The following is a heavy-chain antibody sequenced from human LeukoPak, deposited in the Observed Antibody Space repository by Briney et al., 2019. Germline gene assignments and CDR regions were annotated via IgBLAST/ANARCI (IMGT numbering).Heavy chain of an antibody. CDR1: GFTFDDYG. Sequence: GGSLRLSCAASGFTFDDYGMSWVRQAPGKGLEWVSGINWNGGSTGYADSVKGRFTISRDNSKNTLYLQMNSLRAEDTAVYYCARDGQAAMVNRFDYWGQGTLVTVSS. V-gene: IGHV3-20*04. CDR2: INWNGGST. D-gene: IGHD5-18*01. CDR3: ARDGQAAMVNRFDY. J-gene: IGHJ4*02.